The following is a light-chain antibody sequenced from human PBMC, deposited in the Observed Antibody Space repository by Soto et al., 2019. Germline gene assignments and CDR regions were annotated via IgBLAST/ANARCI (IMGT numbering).Light chain of an antibody. CDR2: GAS. Sequence: EIVMTQSPATLSVSPGERVTFSCRASQSVTTNLAWYQHKPGQAPRLLISGASTGATGIPARFSGSGSGTEFTLTINSLQSEDFATYYCQQLSTYPSTFGGGTKVDIK. CDR1: QSVTTN. CDR3: QQLSTYPST. J-gene: IGKJ4*01. V-gene: IGKV3-15*01.